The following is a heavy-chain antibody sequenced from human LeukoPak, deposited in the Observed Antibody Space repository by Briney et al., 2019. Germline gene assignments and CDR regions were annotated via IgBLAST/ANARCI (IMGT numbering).Heavy chain of an antibody. D-gene: IGHD6-13*01. Sequence: GGSLRLSCAASGFTFSSYGMHWVRQAPGKGLEWMAVISDDGSQTHYADSVKGRFTVSRDNSKDTVFLQMNSLRAEDTAVYYCVKDRDSSSWYYFDYWGQGTLVTVSS. CDR1: GFTFSSYG. CDR3: VKDRDSSSWYYFDY. V-gene: IGHV3-30*18. J-gene: IGHJ4*02. CDR2: ISDDGSQT.